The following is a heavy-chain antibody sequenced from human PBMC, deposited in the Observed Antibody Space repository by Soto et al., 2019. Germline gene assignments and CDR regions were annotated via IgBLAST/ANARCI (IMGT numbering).Heavy chain of an antibody. Sequence: GGSLRLSCTASGFTFGDYAMSWFRQAPGKGLEWVGFIRSKAYGGTTEYAASVKGRFTISRDDSKSIAYLQMNSLKTEDTAVYYCTTDYGDKPVDYWGQGPLVTVSS. CDR3: TTDYGDKPVDY. J-gene: IGHJ4*02. CDR1: GFTFGDYA. V-gene: IGHV3-49*03. D-gene: IGHD4-17*01. CDR2: IRSKAYGGTT.